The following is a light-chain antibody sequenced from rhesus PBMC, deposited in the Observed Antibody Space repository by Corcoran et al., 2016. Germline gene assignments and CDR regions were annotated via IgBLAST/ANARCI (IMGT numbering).Light chain of an antibody. CDR3: RQYNSLRLT. Sequence: DIQMTQSSSSLSASVGDRVTITCRASQGFRNYLYRYHQKPGKAPKILIYYTNRLESGVPSRSSGSVSGTEFTLTISSLQPENFADYCCRQYNSLRLTFGGGTKVEVK. J-gene: IGKJ4*01. CDR2: YTN. V-gene: IGKV1-32*01. CDR1: QGFRNY.